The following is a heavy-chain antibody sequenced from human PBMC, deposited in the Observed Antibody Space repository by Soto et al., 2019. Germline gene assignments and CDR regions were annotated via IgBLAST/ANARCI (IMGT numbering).Heavy chain of an antibody. J-gene: IGHJ4*02. Sequence: GGSLRLSCAASGFPFSSYAMSLVRQAPGKGLEWVSAISGSGGSTYYADSVKGRFTISRDNSKNTLYLQMNSLRDEDTAVYYCAKGGERLGSGGKGTLVTVSS. CDR1: GFPFSSYA. CDR2: ISGSGGST. V-gene: IGHV3-23*01. D-gene: IGHD2-21*01. CDR3: AKGGERLGS.